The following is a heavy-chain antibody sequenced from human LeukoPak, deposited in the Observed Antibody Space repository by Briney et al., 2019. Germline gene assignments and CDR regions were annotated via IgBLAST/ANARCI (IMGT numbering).Heavy chain of an antibody. J-gene: IGHJ1*01. CDR2: IKSDGKT. Sequence: QPGGSLRLSCAASGFSFSSYWMHWVRHAPGKGLVWVSRIKSDGKTNYADSVKGRFTISRDNAKNTVSLQMNSLRAEDTGVYYCARAPSEIGGYYPEYFRHWGQGTLVTVSS. CDR1: GFSFSSYW. V-gene: IGHV3-74*01. CDR3: ARAPSEIGGYYPEYFRH. D-gene: IGHD3-22*01.